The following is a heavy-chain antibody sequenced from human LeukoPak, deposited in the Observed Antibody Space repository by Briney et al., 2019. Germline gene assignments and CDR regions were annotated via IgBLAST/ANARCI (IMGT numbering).Heavy chain of an antibody. CDR3: AKMVREFYTISYYFDY. D-gene: IGHD2-8*01. Sequence: GSLRLSCAGSGFTFSSYSMNLGRQAPGKGLELGSGISGSGAGTYYADSVKGRFTISRDNSKNTLYLQMNSLRAEDTAVYYCAKMVREFYTISYYFDYWGQGTLVTVSS. CDR1: GFTFSSYS. J-gene: IGHJ4*02. CDR2: ISGSGAGT. V-gene: IGHV3-23*01.